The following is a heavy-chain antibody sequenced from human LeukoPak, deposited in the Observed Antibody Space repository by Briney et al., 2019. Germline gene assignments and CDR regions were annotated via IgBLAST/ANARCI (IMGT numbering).Heavy chain of an antibody. CDR1: GFTFSTSW. Sequence: GGSLRLSCAASGFTFSTSWMHWVRQAPGKGLVWVSHINRDGSRTTYADSVKGRFTISRDNAKNTVYLQMNSLRAEDTAVYYCARVLSRSSTSCYGYWGQGTLVTVSS. D-gene: IGHD2-2*01. J-gene: IGHJ4*02. CDR3: ARVLSRSSTSCYGY. CDR2: INRDGSRT. V-gene: IGHV3-74*01.